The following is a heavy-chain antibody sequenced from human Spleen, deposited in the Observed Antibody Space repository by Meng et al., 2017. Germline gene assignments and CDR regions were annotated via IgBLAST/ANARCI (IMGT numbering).Heavy chain of an antibody. CDR3: ARAPFAEVITYFDH. Sequence: ASVKVSCKASGYTFTSYAMHWVRQAPGQRLEWMGWINAGNGNTKYSQKFQGRVTITADRSTIAASMELSSLKSEDTAVYYCARAPFAEVITYFDHWGHGTLVTVSS. V-gene: IGHV1-3*01. CDR1: GYTFTSYA. CDR2: INAGNGNT. D-gene: IGHD3-22*01. J-gene: IGHJ4*01.